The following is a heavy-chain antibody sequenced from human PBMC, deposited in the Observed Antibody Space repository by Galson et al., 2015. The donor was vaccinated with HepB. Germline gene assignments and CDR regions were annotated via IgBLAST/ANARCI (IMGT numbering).Heavy chain of an antibody. CDR1: GGTFSSYA. CDR3: ARALYSGYGPQYYYYGMDV. CDR2: IIPIFGTA. J-gene: IGHJ6*02. Sequence: SVKVSCKASGGTFSSYAISWVRQAPGQGLEWMGGIIPIFGTANYAQKFQGRVTITADESTSTAYMELSSLRSEDTAVYYCARALYSGYGPQYYYYGMDVWGQGTTVTVSS. D-gene: IGHD5-12*01. V-gene: IGHV1-69*13.